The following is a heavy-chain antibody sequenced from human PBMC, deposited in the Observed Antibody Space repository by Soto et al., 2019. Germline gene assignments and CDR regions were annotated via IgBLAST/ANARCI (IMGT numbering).Heavy chain of an antibody. Sequence: PGGTLRLSCAASGITFSSYGMHWVRQAPGKGLEWVAVIWYDGSNKYYADSVKGRFTISRDNSKSTLYLQMNSLRAEDTAVYYCARDSGRFSSDWYQYWGQGTLVTVSS. CDR1: GITFSSYG. V-gene: IGHV3-33*01. CDR2: IWYDGSNK. J-gene: IGHJ4*02. D-gene: IGHD6-19*01. CDR3: ARDSGRFSSDWYQY.